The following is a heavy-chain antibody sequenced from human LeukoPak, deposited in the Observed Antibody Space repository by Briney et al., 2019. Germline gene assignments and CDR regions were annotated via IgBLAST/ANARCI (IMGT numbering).Heavy chain of an antibody. CDR3: ASFAPRCSSTSCYVTN. Sequence: TGGSLSLSCAASGFTFSSYSMNWVRQAPGKGLEWVSYISSSSSTIYYADSVKGRFTISRDNAKNSLYLQMNSLRAEDTAVYYCASFAPRCSSTSCYVTNWGQGTLVTVSS. CDR1: GFTFSSYS. J-gene: IGHJ4*02. V-gene: IGHV3-48*01. CDR2: ISSSSSTI. D-gene: IGHD2-2*01.